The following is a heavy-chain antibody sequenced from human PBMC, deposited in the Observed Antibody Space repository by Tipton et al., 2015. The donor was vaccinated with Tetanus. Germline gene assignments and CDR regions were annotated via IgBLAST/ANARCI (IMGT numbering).Heavy chain of an antibody. J-gene: IGHJ4*02. V-gene: IGHV3-66*01. CDR3: AKEESGGGFDY. D-gene: IGHD3-16*01. CDR1: GFTVSSNY. Sequence: SLRLSCAASGFTVSSNYMSWVRQAPGKGLEWVSVIYSDGSTYYADSVKGRFTISRDNSKNTLYLQMNSLRAEDTALYYCAKEESGGGFDYWGQGTLVTVSS. CDR2: IYSDGST.